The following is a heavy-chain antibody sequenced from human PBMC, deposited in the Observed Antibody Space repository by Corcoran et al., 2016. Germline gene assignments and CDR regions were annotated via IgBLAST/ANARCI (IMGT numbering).Heavy chain of an antibody. CDR2: ISSSSRYI. CDR3: ARESPSGWNYGMDV. V-gene: IGHV3-21*01. D-gene: IGHD3-10*01. J-gene: IGHJ6*02. Sequence: EVQLVESGGGLVKPGGSLRLSCAASGFTFSSYSMNWVRQAPGKGLEWVSSISSSSRYIYYADSVKGRFTISRDNAKNSLYLQMNSLRAEDTAVFYCARESPSGWNYGMDVWVQGTTVTVSS. CDR1: GFTFSSYS.